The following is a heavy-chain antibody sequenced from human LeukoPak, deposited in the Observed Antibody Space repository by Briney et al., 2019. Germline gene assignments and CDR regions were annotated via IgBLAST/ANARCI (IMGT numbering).Heavy chain of an antibody. Sequence: SETLSLTCAVYGGSFSGYYWSWIRQPPGKGLEWIGEINHSGSTNYNPSLKSRVTISVGTSKNQFSLKLSSVTAADTAVYYCARRTAVAGVSWFDPWGQGTLVTVSS. CDR3: ARRTAVAGVSWFDP. CDR1: GGSFSGYY. CDR2: INHSGST. D-gene: IGHD6-19*01. J-gene: IGHJ5*02. V-gene: IGHV4-34*01.